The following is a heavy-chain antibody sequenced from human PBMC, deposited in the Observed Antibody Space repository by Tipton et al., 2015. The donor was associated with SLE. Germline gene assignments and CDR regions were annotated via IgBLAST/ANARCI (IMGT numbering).Heavy chain of an antibody. CDR1: GFTFSNYG. D-gene: IGHD3-16*01. J-gene: IGHJ6*02. Sequence: SLRLSCAASGFTFSNYGMHWVRQAPGKGLEWVAFIRYDGSNKYYADSVKGRFTISRDNSKNTLYLQMNSLRAEDTAVYYCARDAKYDYVYGMDVWGQGTTVTVSS. CDR2: IRYDGSNK. CDR3: ARDAKYDYVYGMDV. V-gene: IGHV3-30*02.